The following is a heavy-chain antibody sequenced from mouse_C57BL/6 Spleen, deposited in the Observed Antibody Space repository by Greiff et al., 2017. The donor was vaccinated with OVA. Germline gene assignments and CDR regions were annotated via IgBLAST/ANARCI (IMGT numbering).Heavy chain of an antibody. CDR1: GYTFTSYT. D-gene: IGHD3-2*02. Sequence: QVQLKESGAELARPGASVKMSCKASGYTFTSYTMHWVKQRPGQGLEWIGYINPSSGYTKYNQKFKDKATLTADKSSSTAYMQLSSLTSEDSAVYYCAGTAQATPAMDYWGQGTSVTVSS. J-gene: IGHJ4*01. V-gene: IGHV1-4*01. CDR3: AGTAQATPAMDY. CDR2: INPSSGYT.